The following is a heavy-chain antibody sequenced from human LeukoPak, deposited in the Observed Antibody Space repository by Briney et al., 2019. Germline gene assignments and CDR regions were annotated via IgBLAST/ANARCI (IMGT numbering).Heavy chain of an antibody. CDR1: GGSFSGYY. D-gene: IGHD5-12*01. Sequence: SETLSLTCAVYGGSFSGYYWSWIRQPPGKGLEWIGEINHSGSTNYNPSLKSRVTISVDTSKNQFSLKLSSVTAADTAVYYCARAPRWLTVEDYWGQGTLVTVSS. CDR3: ARAPRWLTVEDY. J-gene: IGHJ4*02. V-gene: IGHV4-34*01. CDR2: INHSGST.